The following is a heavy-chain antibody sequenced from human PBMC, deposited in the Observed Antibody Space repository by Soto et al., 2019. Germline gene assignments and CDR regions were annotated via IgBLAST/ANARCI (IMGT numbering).Heavy chain of an antibody. V-gene: IGHV4-34*01. CDR2: IYYSGST. CDR1: GGSFSGYY. D-gene: IGHD2-21*02. Sequence: SETLSLTCAVYGGSFSGYYWSWIRQPPGKGLEWIGSIYYSGSTYYNPSLKSRVTISVDTSKNQFSLKLSSVTAADTAVYYCARQYCGGDCYPIYYYYGMDVWGQGTTVTVSS. J-gene: IGHJ6*02. CDR3: ARQYCGGDCYPIYYYYGMDV.